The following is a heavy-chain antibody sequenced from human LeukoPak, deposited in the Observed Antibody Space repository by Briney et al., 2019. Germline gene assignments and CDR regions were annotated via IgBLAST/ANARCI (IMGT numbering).Heavy chain of an antibody. D-gene: IGHD5-12*01. CDR1: GFTFSSYS. CDR2: ISSSSSYI. CDR3: ARVHSGYDWFDY. J-gene: IGHJ4*02. V-gene: IGHV3-21*01. Sequence: GESLRLSCAASGFTFSSYSMNWVRQAPGKGLEWVSSISSSSSYIYYADSVKGRFTISGDNAKNSLYLQMNSPRAEDTAVYYCARVHSGYDWFDYWGQGTLVTVSS.